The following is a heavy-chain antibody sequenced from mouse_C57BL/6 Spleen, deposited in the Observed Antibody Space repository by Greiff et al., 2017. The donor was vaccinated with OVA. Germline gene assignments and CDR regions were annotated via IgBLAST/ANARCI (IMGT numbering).Heavy chain of an antibody. Sequence: VQLQQPGAELVKPGASVKMSCKASGYTFTSYWITWVKQRPGQGLEWIGDIYPGSGSTNYNEKFKSKATLTVDTSSSTAYMQLSSLTSEDSAVYYCAHYYYGSSYPFAYWGQGTLVTVSA. CDR3: AHYYYGSSYPFAY. CDR2: IYPGSGST. CDR1: GYTFTSYW. D-gene: IGHD1-1*01. V-gene: IGHV1-55*01. J-gene: IGHJ3*01.